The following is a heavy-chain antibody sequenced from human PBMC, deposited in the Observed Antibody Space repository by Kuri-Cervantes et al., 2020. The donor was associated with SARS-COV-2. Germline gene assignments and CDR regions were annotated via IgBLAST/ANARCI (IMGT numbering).Heavy chain of an antibody. CDR3: AKEHPSSISGDTERGRELPKGGTGFDY. D-gene: IGHD1-26*01. CDR2: ISAYNGNT. CDR1: GYTFTSYG. Sequence: ASVKVSCKASGYTFTSYGISWVRQAPGQGLEWMGWISAYNGNTNYAQKLQGRVTMTTDTSTSTAYMELRSLRSDDTAVYYCAKEHPSSISGDTERGRELPKGGTGFDYWGQGTLVTVSS. V-gene: IGHV1-18*04. J-gene: IGHJ4*02.